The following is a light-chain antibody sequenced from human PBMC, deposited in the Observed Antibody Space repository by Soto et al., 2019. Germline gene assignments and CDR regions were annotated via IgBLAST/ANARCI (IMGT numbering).Light chain of an antibody. V-gene: IGKV3-11*01. Sequence: EIVLTQSPATLSLSPGERATLSCRTSQDVGTSLAWYQQKPGQAPRLLIYDTSNRATGIPARFSGSGSGTGFALTISSLEPEDFAVYYCQQRTRWPLLWTFAGGARVEV. J-gene: IGKJ4*01. CDR2: DTS. CDR1: QDVGTS. CDR3: QQRTRWPLLWT.